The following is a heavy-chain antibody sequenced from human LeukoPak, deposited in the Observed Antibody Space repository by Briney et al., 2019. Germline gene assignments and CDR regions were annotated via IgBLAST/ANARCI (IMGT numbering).Heavy chain of an antibody. V-gene: IGHV4-59*01. CDR2: IYYSGST. CDR3: TRGTAVYGGSSPYYFDY. D-gene: IGHD4-23*01. CDR1: GGSISSYY. J-gene: IGHJ4*02. Sequence: PSETLSLTCTVSGGSISSYYWSWIRQPPGKGLEWIGYIYYSGSTNYNPSLKSRVSISVDTSKNQFSLKLTSVTTADTAVYYCTRGTAVYGGSSPYYFDYWGQGTLVTVSS.